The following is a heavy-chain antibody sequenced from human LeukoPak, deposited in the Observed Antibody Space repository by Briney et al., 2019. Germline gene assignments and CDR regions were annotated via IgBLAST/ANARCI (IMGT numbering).Heavy chain of an antibody. Sequence: GGSLGHSCAASGFTFSSYAMSWVRQAPGKGLEWVSAISGSGGSTYYADSVKGRFAISRDNSKNTLYLQMNSLRAEDTAVYYCAKDLHGDLRYFDWLFSAFDIWGQGTIVTVSS. D-gene: IGHD3-9*01. V-gene: IGHV3-23*01. CDR1: GFTFSSYA. CDR2: ISGSGGST. J-gene: IGHJ3*02. CDR3: AKDLHGDLRYFDWLFSAFDI.